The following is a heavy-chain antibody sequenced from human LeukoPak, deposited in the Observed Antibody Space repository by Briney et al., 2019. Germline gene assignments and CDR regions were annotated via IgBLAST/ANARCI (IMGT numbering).Heavy chain of an antibody. J-gene: IGHJ4*02. CDR2: IIPIFGTA. D-gene: IGHD3-16*01. CDR3: ARDPPFGGGSDSGQRDFDY. Sequence: SVKVSCKASGGTFSSYAISWVRQAPGQGLEWMGGIIPIFGTANYAQKFQGRVTITADKSTSTAYMELSSLRSEDTAVYYCARDPPFGGGSDSGQRDFDYWGQGTLVTVSS. CDR1: GGTFSSYA. V-gene: IGHV1-69*06.